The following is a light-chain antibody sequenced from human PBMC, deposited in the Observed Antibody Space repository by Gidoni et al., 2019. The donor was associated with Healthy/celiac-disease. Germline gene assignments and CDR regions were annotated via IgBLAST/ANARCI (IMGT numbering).Light chain of an antibody. V-gene: IGKV1-39*01. CDR2: AAS. Sequence: DIQMTQSPSSLSASVGDRVTITCRASQSISSYLNCYQQTPGKAPKLLIYAASSLQSGVPSRFSSSGSGTDLTLTISSLQPEDFATYYCQQSYSTLWTFGQGTKVEIK. CDR1: QSISSY. J-gene: IGKJ1*01. CDR3: QQSYSTLWT.